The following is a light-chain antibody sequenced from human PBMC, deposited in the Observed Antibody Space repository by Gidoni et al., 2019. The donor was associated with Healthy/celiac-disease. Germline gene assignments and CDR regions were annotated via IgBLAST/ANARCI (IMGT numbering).Light chain of an antibody. V-gene: IGKV4-1*01. Sequence: DLVMTQSPDSLAVSLGERATINCKSSQSVLYSSNNKNYLAWYQQKPGQPPKLLIYWASTRESGVPDRFSGSGSGTDFTLTISSLQDEDVAVYYCQQYYSTSWTFXQXTKVEIK. CDR1: QSVLYSSNNKNY. CDR3: QQYYSTSWT. J-gene: IGKJ1*01. CDR2: WAS.